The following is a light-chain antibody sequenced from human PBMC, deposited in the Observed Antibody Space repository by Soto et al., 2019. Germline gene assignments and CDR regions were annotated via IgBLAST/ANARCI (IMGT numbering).Light chain of an antibody. Sequence: EIMVTPSPATLSVTPGATATLSCRAAQSVSSRFLAWYQQKPGQAPNLLIYGASTRATGIPARFSGGGSGTEFSLTISSLQSEDFAVYYCQQHNKWPLTFGGGTQVDIK. J-gene: IGKJ4*01. CDR1: QSVSSRF. V-gene: IGKV3-15*01. CDR2: GAS. CDR3: QQHNKWPLT.